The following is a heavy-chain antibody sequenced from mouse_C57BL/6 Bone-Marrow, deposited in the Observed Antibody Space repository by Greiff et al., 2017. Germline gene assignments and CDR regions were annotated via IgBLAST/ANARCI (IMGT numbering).Heavy chain of an antibody. Sequence: EVQLVESGGGLVKPGGSLKLSCAASGFTFSSYAMSWVRQTPDKRLEWVATISDGCSYTYYPDNVKGRFTISRDNAKNNLYLQMSHLKSEDTAMYYCARDPPQLRVRMDYWGQGTSVTVSS. CDR2: ISDGCSYT. CDR1: GFTFSSYA. J-gene: IGHJ4*01. CDR3: ARDPPQLRVRMDY. D-gene: IGHD3-2*02. V-gene: IGHV5-4*01.